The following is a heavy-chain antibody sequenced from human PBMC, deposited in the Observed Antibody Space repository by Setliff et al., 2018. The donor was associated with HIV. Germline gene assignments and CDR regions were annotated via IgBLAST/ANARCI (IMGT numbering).Heavy chain of an antibody. V-gene: IGHV1-8*01. CDR3: ARGKVGYDGIMDV. CDR1: ATFTNVD. J-gene: IGHJ6*04. Sequence: GASVKVSCKASATFTNVDIHWLRRATGQGLEWMGWMNPNSGVSGYGQKFQGRITMTRDTSISTAYMELSSLTSEDMAVYYCARGKVGYDGIMDVWGKGTTVTVSS. CDR2: MNPNSGVS. D-gene: IGHD3-16*01.